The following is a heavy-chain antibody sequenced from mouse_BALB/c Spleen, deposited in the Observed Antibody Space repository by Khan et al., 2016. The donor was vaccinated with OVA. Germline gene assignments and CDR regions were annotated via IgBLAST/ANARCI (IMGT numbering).Heavy chain of an antibody. D-gene: IGHD1-2*01. CDR2: ISYSGST. V-gene: IGHV3-2*02. Sequence: EVQLQESGPGLVKPSQSLSLTCTVTGYSITSGYGWNWIRQFPGNKLEWMGYISYSGSTNNNPPLKSRISITRATSKNQFFLQLNSVTNDDTATYYCAKTARIKYWGQGTTLTVSS. CDR1: GYSITSGYG. J-gene: IGHJ2*01. CDR3: AKTARIKY.